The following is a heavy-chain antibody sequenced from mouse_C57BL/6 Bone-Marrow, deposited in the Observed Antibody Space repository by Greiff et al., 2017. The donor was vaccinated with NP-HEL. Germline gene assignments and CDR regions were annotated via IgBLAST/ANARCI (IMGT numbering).Heavy chain of an antibody. Sequence: QVQLQQSGPELVKPGASVKISCKASGYAFSRSWMNWVKQRPGKGLEWLGRIYPGDGDTNYNGKFKGKATLTADKSSSTAYMQLSSLTSEDSAVYFCARTLPTMITRARDYWGQGTSVTVSS. J-gene: IGHJ4*01. D-gene: IGHD2-4*01. CDR2: IYPGDGDT. CDR1: GYAFSRSW. CDR3: ARTLPTMITRARDY. V-gene: IGHV1-82*01.